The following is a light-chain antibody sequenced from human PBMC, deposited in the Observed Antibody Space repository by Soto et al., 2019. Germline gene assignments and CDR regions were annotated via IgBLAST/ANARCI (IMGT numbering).Light chain of an antibody. CDR3: AAWDDSLNGV. CDR1: SANIGSNS. J-gene: IGLJ3*02. CDR2: SNN. Sequence: QSVLTQPPSASGTPGQRVTISCSGSSANIGSNSVSWYQQLPGTAPKLLIYSNNLRPSGVPDRFSGSKSGTSASLAISGLQSEDEADYYCAAWDDSLNGVFGGGTKVTVL. V-gene: IGLV1-44*01.